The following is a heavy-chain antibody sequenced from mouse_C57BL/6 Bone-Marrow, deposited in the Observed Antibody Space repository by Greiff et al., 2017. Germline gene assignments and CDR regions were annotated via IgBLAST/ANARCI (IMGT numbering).Heavy chain of an antibody. J-gene: IGHJ1*03. Sequence: EVQLQQSGTVLARPGASVKMSCKTSGYTFTSYWMHWVKQRPGQGLEWIGAIYPGNSDTSYNQKFKGKAKLTAVTSASTAYMELSSLTNEDSAVYYCRGYYDYGYWYFDVWGTGTTVTVSS. CDR1: GYTFTSYW. CDR2: IYPGNSDT. V-gene: IGHV1-5*01. CDR3: RGYYDYGYWYFDV. D-gene: IGHD2-4*01.